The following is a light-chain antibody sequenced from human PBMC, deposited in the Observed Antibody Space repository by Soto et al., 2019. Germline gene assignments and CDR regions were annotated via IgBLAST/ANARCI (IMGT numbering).Light chain of an antibody. Sequence: SALTQPASVSGSPGQSIAISCTGTSSDVGGDYNFVSWYQQHPGKVPKLIIYDVTNRPSGVSNRFSGSKSGNTASLTITGLQAEDEADYYCSSYTRSSTYVFGTGTKVTVL. CDR2: DVT. CDR1: SSDVGGDYNF. J-gene: IGLJ1*01. V-gene: IGLV2-14*01. CDR3: SSYTRSSTYV.